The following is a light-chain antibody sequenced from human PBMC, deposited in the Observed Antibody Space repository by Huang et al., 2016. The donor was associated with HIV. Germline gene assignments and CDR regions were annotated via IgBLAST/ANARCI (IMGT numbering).Light chain of an antibody. CDR2: DAS. CDR1: QSVGSY. Sequence: EIVLTQSPATLSLSPGERATLPCRASQSVGSYLAWYQQKPGQSPRLLIFDASNRATGIPARFSGSGSGTDFTLTISRLEPEDVAVYYCQQRSDWPKTFGQGTKVEIK. V-gene: IGKV3-11*01. J-gene: IGKJ1*01. CDR3: QQRSDWPKT.